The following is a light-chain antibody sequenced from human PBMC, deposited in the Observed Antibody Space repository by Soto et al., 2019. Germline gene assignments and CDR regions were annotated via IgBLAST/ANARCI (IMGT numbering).Light chain of an antibody. Sequence: EIVLTQSPATLSVSPGDRATLSCRASQSISSYLAWYQQKPGQAPRLLIYDASNRATGIPARFSGSGSGTDLTLTISSSEPEDFEFYYCQQRSNWPPVTFGQGTKLEIK. CDR1: QSISSY. CDR3: QQRSNWPPVT. CDR2: DAS. J-gene: IGKJ2*01. V-gene: IGKV3-11*01.